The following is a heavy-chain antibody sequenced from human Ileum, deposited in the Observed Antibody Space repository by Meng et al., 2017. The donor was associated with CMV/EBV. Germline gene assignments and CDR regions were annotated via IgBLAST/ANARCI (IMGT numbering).Heavy chain of an antibody. Sequence: GGSLRLSCAASGFSFSSYSMSWVRQAPGKGLQWVSSISSTSTFIYYADSVKGRFTISRDNAKNSLYLQMNSLRAEDTAVYHCARDWSGVDYWGQGTLVTVSS. V-gene: IGHV3-21*01. D-gene: IGHD3-3*01. CDR3: ARDWSGVDY. CDR1: GFSFSSYS. CDR2: ISSTSTFI. J-gene: IGHJ4*02.